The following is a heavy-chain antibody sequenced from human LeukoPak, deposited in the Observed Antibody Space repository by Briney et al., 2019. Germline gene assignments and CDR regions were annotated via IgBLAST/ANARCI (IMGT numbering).Heavy chain of an antibody. CDR2: IYYSENT. CDR3: ARAGYYGSGNYYFDY. J-gene: IGHJ4*02. D-gene: IGHD3-10*01. V-gene: IGHV4-59*01. CDR1: GGSISTSY. Sequence: PSETLSLTCTVSGGSISTSYWNWIRQPPGKGLEWIGCIYYSENTNYNPSLKSRVTISIDTSRSQFSVNLSSVTAADTAVYYCARAGYYGSGNYYFDYWGQGTLVTVSS.